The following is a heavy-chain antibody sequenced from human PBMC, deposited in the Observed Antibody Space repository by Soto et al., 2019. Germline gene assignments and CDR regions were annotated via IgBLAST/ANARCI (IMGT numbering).Heavy chain of an antibody. V-gene: IGHV3-23*01. Sequence: GGSLRLSCAASGFTFSSYAMSWVRQAPGKGLEWVSAISGSGGSTYYADSVKGRFTISRDNSKNTLYLQMNSLRAEDTDVYYCAKDHRPSFRNWFDPWGQGTLVTVSS. CDR2: ISGSGGST. CDR3: AKDHRPSFRNWFDP. CDR1: GFTFSSYA. J-gene: IGHJ5*02.